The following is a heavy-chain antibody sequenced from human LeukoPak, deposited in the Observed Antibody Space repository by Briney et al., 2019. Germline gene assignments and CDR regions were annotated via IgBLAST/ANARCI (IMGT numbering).Heavy chain of an antibody. Sequence: ASVKVSCKASGYTFTGYYMHWVRQAPGQGLEWMGWINPNSGGTNYAQKFQGRVTMTRDTSISTAYMELSRLRSDDTAVYYCARVRRASGSWGYFDYWGQGTLVTVSS. V-gene: IGHV1-2*02. CDR3: ARVRRASGSWGYFDY. D-gene: IGHD1-26*01. J-gene: IGHJ4*02. CDR1: GYTFTGYY. CDR2: INPNSGGT.